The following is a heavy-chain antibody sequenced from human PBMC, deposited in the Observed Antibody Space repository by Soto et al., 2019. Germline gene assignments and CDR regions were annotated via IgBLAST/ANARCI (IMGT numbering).Heavy chain of an antibody. V-gene: IGHV3-33*01. CDR1: GFTFSNYG. CDR2: IWYDGSNK. Sequence: QVQLVESGGGVVQPGRSLRLSCAASGFTFSNYGMHWVRQAPGKGLEWVALIWYDGSNKYYADSVKGRFTISRDNSKNKLYLQMNSLRAEDTAVYHCARDSGSLIFDYWGQGTLVTVSS. CDR3: ARDSGSLIFDY. J-gene: IGHJ4*02. D-gene: IGHD3-10*01.